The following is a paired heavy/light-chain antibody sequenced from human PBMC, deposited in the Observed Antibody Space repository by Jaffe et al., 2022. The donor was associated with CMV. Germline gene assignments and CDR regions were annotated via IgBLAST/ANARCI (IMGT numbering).Heavy chain of an antibody. CDR1: GGSISSSTYS. CDR2: IYYSGST. Sequence: QLHLQESGPGLVKPSETLSLTCTVSGGSISSSTYSWGWIRQPPGKGLEWIGSGSIYYSGSTYYNPSLNSRVTISVDTSKNQFSLKLSSVTAADTAVYHCVRTSGDPYYFDYWGQGTLVTVSS. CDR3: VRTSGDPYYFDY. D-gene: IGHD2-21*02. J-gene: IGHJ4*02. V-gene: IGHV4-39*01.
Light chain of an antibody. CDR2: AAS. V-gene: IGKV1-39*01. Sequence: DIQMTQSPSSLSASLGDRVTVTCRASQTISSYLNWYQQKPGKAPKLLIYAASSLQSGVPSRFSGSGSGTDFTLTISSLQPEDFATYYCQQGYKTPFTFGPGTKVDI. CDR3: QQGYKTPFT. CDR1: QTISSY. J-gene: IGKJ3*01.